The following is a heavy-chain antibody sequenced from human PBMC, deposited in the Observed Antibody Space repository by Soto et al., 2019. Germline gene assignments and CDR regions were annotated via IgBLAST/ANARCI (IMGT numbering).Heavy chain of an antibody. D-gene: IGHD5-12*01. J-gene: IGHJ4*02. CDR3: AKREGYGAVDY. V-gene: IGHV3-23*01. CDR2: MSGSGGST. CDR1: GFTFSIYA. Sequence: EVQLLESGGGLVQPGGSLRLSCAASGFTFSIYAMTWVRQAPGKGLEWVSGMSGSGGSTYYADSVKGRFTISRENSKDALYLKMNSLRAEDTAVYYCAKREGYGAVDYWGQGTLVTVSS.